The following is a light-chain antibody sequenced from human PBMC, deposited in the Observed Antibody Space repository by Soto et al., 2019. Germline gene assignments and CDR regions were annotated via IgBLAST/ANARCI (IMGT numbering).Light chain of an antibody. CDR2: GAS. V-gene: IGKV3-20*01. Sequence: EIVLTQSPATLSLSPGEIATLSCRASQSVAANYLAWYQQKRGQAPRLLIYGASSRATGIPDRFSGSGSGTDCTLTISRLEPEDFSVYYCHQYGTAPLTFGPGTKVDIK. CDR1: QSVAANY. J-gene: IGKJ3*01. CDR3: HQYGTAPLT.